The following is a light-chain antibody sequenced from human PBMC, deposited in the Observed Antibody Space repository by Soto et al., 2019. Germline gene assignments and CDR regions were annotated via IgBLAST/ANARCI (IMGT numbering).Light chain of an antibody. J-gene: IGLJ1*01. V-gene: IGLV2-23*01. CDR3: CSYALSSRYV. CDR2: EGS. CDR1: SGVVGSYSH. Sequence: QSVLTQPASVSGSPGQSITIACTGTSGVVGSYSHVSWYQQHPGKAPRLIIYEGSKRPSGVSHRFSASRSDKTASLTISGLQAEDEAAYYCCSYALSSRYVFGTGTKVTVL.